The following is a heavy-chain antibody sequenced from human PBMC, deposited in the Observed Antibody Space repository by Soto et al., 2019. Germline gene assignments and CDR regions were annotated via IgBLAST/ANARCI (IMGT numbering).Heavy chain of an antibody. CDR1: GGSISSSNW. CDR2: IYHSGST. CDR3: ARDKRTRTGNYGMDV. J-gene: IGHJ6*02. V-gene: IGHV4-4*02. Sequence: QVQLQESGPGLVKPSGTLSLTCAVSGGSISSSNWWSWVRQPPGKGLEWFGEIYHSGSTNYNPSLKSQVTLSVDKSNSQFSLTLSSVTAADTAVYYCARDKRTRTGNYGMDVWGQGTTVTVSS.